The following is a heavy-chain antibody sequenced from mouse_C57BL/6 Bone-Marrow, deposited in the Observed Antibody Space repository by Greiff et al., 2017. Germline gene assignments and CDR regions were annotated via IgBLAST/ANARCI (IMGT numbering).Heavy chain of an antibody. Sequence: VQLQQSGPGLVQPSQSLSITCKVSGFSLTSYGVHWVRQSPGKGLEWLGVIWSGGSTDYNAAFISRLSISKDNSKSQFFFKMNSLQADDTAIYSCARNRYYSNYSYSFDYWGQGTTLTVSS. V-gene: IGHV2-2*01. D-gene: IGHD2-5*01. CDR1: GFSLTSYG. CDR3: ARNRYYSNYSYSFDY. J-gene: IGHJ2*01. CDR2: IWSGGST.